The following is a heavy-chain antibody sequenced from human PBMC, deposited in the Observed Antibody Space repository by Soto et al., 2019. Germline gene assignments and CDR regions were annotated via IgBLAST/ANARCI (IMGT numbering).Heavy chain of an antibody. CDR3: ARDRELTIFGVVIPTRTNYGMDV. CDR2: ISYDGSNK. Sequence: PGGSLRLSFAASGFTFSSYAMHWVRQAPGKGLEWVAVISYDGSNKYYAGSVKGRFTISRDNSKNTLYLQMNSLRAEDTAVYYCARDRELTIFGVVIPTRTNYGMDVWGQGTTVTVSS. V-gene: IGHV3-30-3*01. D-gene: IGHD3-3*01. CDR1: GFTFSSYA. J-gene: IGHJ6*02.